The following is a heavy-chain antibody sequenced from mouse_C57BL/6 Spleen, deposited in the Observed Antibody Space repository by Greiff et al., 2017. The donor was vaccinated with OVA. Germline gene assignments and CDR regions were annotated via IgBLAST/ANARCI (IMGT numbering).Heavy chain of an antibody. CDR3: ARATGFGLRFLAY. CDR2: IDPEDGET. D-gene: IGHD1-1*01. Sequence: VQLQQSGAELVKPGASVKLSCTASGFNITDYYMHWVKQRTEQGLAWIGRIDPEDGETKYDPKFQGKATITADTSSNTAYLQLSSLTSEDTAVYYCARATGFGLRFLAYWGQGTLVTVSA. J-gene: IGHJ3*01. CDR1: GFNITDYY. V-gene: IGHV14-2*01.